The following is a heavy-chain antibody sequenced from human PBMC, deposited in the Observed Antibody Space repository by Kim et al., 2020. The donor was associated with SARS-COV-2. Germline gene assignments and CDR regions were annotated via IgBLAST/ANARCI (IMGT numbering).Heavy chain of an antibody. J-gene: IGHJ3*02. Sequence: GSLRLSCAGSRFTFSNAWLSWVRQAPGKGLEWVGNIKSKIDGGTTDYAAPVKGRFTISRDDSKNTLYLQMSSLQTEDTAVYYCTTFPVRGLSAFDIWGQGTMIAVSS. D-gene: IGHD2-21*02. V-gene: IGHV3-15*01. CDR3: TTFPVRGLSAFDI. CDR1: RFTFSNAW. CDR2: IKSKIDGGTT.